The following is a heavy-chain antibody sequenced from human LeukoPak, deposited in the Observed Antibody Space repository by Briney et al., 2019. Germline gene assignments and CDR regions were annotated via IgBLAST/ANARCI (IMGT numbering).Heavy chain of an antibody. CDR1: GFTFSSYA. CDR3: AKPAGIAVAGTHVDY. CDR2: ISGSGGST. J-gene: IGHJ4*02. D-gene: IGHD6-19*01. Sequence: GGSLRPSCAASGFTFSSYAMSWVRQAPGKGLEWVSAISGSGGSTYYADSVKGRFTISRDNSKNTLYLQMNSLRAEDTAVYYCAKPAGIAVAGTHVDYWGQGTLVTVSS. V-gene: IGHV3-23*01.